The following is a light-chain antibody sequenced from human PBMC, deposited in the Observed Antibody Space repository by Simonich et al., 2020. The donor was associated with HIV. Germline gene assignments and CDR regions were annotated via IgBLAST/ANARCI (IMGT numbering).Light chain of an antibody. CDR3: MIWHSSTWV. CDR2: YKSDSDK. V-gene: IGLV5-45*01. J-gene: IGLJ3*02. CDR1: SGKNFGTYR. Sequence: QAVLTQPASLSASPGASPSLTCPSRSGKNFGTYRIHWYQQKPGSPPQYHLRYKSDSDKQQGSGVPSRFSGSKDASANAGILLISGLQSEDEADYYCMIWHSSTWVFGGGTKLTVL.